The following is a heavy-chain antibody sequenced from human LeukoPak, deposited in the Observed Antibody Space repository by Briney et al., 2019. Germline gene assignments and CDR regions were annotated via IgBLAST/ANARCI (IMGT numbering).Heavy chain of an antibody. CDR2: IYYSGST. J-gene: IGHJ4*02. Sequence: SETLSLTCTVSGGSISSSSNYWGWIRQPPGKGLEWIGSIYYSGSTYYNPSLKSRVTISVDTSKNQFSLKLSSVTAADTAVYYCARNRGLELWFDYWGQGTLVTVSS. CDR3: ARNRGLELWFDY. D-gene: IGHD5-18*01. V-gene: IGHV4-39*01. CDR1: GGSISSSSNY.